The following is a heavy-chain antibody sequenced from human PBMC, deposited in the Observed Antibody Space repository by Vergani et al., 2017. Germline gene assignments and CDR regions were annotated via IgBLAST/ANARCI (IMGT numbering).Heavy chain of an antibody. V-gene: IGHV4-34*01. CDR2: VNHGGST. CDR1: GGSFSDYY. CDR3: ASIARAPTRRNPPPDY. D-gene: IGHD3-16*02. Sequence: QVQLQEWGAGLLKTSETLSLTCGVSGGSFSDYYWSWIRQAPGMGLEWIGEVNHGGSTNYNPSLKSRVSISVDTSKNQFSLQLTSVTAADSDLYFCASIARAPTRRNPPPDYWGQGILVTVSS. J-gene: IGHJ4*02.